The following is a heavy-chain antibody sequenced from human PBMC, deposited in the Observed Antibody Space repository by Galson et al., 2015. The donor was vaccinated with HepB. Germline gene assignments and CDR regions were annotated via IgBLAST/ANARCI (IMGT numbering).Heavy chain of an antibody. CDR1: GGSISSDNYY. CDR2: IYYSGST. D-gene: IGHD5-18*01. Sequence: TLSLTCTVSGGSISSDNYYWSWIRQHPGKGLEWIGYIYYSGSTYYNPSLKSRVTISVDTSKNQFSLKLSSVTAADTAVYYCARVGYSYGQTPFDYWGQGTLVTVSS. V-gene: IGHV4-31*03. CDR3: ARVGYSYGQTPFDY. J-gene: IGHJ4*02.